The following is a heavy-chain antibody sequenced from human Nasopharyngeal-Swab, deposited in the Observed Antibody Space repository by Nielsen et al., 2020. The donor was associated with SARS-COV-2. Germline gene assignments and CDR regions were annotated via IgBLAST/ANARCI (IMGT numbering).Heavy chain of an antibody. CDR3: ARGREESTTMVVVFTGSQSFFDY. CDR1: GGSFSGYY. D-gene: IGHD3-22*01. CDR2: INHSGGT. V-gene: IGHV4-34*01. Sequence: SETLSLTCAVYGGSFSGYYWSWIRQSPGKGLEWIGEINHSGGTKYNPSLKSRVTISVDTSKNQFSLILRSVTAADTAVYYCARGREESTTMVVVFTGSQSFFDYWGQGTLVTVSS. J-gene: IGHJ4*02.